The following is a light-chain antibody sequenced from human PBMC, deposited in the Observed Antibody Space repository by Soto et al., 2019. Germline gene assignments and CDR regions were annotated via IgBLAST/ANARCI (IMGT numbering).Light chain of an antibody. V-gene: IGKV4-1*01. Sequence: DIVMTQSADSLAVSLGERATINCKSSQSVFSNSNNKKYLAWYQQKPGQPPKLLIHCASIRESGVPDRFSGSESGTDFSLTSNSLQAEDVAVCYCQQYYSTPWTFGQGTKVEFK. CDR2: CAS. CDR3: QQYYSTPWT. J-gene: IGKJ1*01. CDR1: QSVFSNSNNKKY.